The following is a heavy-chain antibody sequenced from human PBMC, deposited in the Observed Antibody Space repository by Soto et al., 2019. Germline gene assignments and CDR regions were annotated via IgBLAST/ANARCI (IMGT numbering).Heavy chain of an antibody. CDR1: GFTFSSYW. D-gene: IGHD3-16*02. J-gene: IGHJ6*02. V-gene: IGHV3-74*01. CDR3: ARENHDYVWGSYRYTGYYGMDV. Sequence: EVQLVESGGGVVQPGGSLRLSCAASGFTFSSYWMHWVRQAPGKGLVWVSRINSDGSSTSYADSVKGRFTISRDNAKNTLYLQMNSRRAEDTAVYYCARENHDYVWGSYRYTGYYGMDVWGQGTTVTVSS. CDR2: INSDGSST.